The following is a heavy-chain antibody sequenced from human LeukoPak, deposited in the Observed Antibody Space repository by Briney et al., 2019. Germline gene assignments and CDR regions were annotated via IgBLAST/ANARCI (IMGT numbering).Heavy chain of an antibody. V-gene: IGHV3-21*01. CDR2: ISSSSYI. Sequence: PGGSLRLSCAASGFTFSDYSMNWVRQAPGKGLEWVSSISSSSYIYYADSVKGRFTISRDNARNSLYLQMNSLRAEDTAVYYCARGGRSTYFDWSPDYWGQGTLVTVSS. CDR3: ARGGRSTYFDWSPDY. CDR1: GFTFSDYS. J-gene: IGHJ4*02. D-gene: IGHD3-9*01.